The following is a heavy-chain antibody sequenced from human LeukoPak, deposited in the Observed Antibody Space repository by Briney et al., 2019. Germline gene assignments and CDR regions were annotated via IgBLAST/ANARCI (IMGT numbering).Heavy chain of an antibody. Sequence: RASVKVSCKVSGYTLTELSMHWVRQAPGKGLEXXXXFDPEDGETIYAQKFQGRVTMTEDTSTDTAYMELSSLRSEDTAVYYCATDQVGWLRRFDYWGQGTLVTVSS. CDR3: ATDQVGWLRRFDY. D-gene: IGHD5-12*01. J-gene: IGHJ4*02. V-gene: IGHV1-24*01. CDR2: FDPEDGET. CDR1: GYTLTELS.